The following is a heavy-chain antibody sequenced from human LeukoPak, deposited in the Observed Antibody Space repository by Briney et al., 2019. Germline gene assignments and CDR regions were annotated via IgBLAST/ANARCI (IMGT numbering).Heavy chain of an antibody. CDR2: INHSGST. J-gene: IGHJ6*04. D-gene: IGHD2-15*01. CDR1: GGSFSGYY. Sequence: SETLSPTYAVYGGSFSGYYWSWIRQPPGKGLEWIGEINHSGSTNSNPPLKSRVTISVNTPKNQFSLKLSSVSAADTAVYYCARPSRYCSGGSCYLVRYYYGMDVWGKGTTVTVSS. CDR3: ARPSRYCSGGSCYLVRYYYGMDV. V-gene: IGHV4-34*01.